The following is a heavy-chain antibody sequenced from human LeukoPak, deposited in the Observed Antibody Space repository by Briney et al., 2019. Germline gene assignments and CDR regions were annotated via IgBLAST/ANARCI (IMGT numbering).Heavy chain of an antibody. J-gene: IGHJ6*02. CDR3: ARDITIYGMDV. D-gene: IGHD1-20*01. CDR2: IGTAGDT. Sequence: GGSLRLSCAAPGFTFSSYDMHWVRQATGKGLEWVSAIGTAGDTYYPGSVRGRFTISRENAKNSLYLQMNSLRAEDTAVYYCARDITIYGMDVWGQGTTVTVSS. CDR1: GFTFSSYD. V-gene: IGHV3-13*01.